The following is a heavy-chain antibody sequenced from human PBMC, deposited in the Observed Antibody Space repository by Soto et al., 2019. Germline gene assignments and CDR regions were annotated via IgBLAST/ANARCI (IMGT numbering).Heavy chain of an antibody. Sequence: GGSLRLSCAASGFTFSSYAMSWVRQAPGKGPEWVSAISGSGGSTYYADSVKGRFTISRDNSKNTLYLQMNSLRAEDTAVYYCAKDSGSSGWYPGYYFDYWGQGTLVTVSS. CDR2: ISGSGGST. CDR1: GFTFSSYA. V-gene: IGHV3-23*01. CDR3: AKDSGSSGWYPGYYFDY. J-gene: IGHJ4*02. D-gene: IGHD6-19*01.